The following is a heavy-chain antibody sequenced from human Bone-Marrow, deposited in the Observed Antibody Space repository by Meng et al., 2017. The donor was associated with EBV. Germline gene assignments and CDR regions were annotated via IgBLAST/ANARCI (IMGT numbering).Heavy chain of an antibody. V-gene: IGHV1-69*06. CDR3: ASESGRGYTPDY. CDR1: GGTFSSDA. D-gene: IGHD3-10*01. CDR2: LIPMLGAP. J-gene: IGHJ4*02. Sequence: QVKLVQSGAEVKKPGSSVNVSCKPSGGTFSSDAISWVRQAPGQGLEWMGGLIPMLGAPNYAQKFQDRVTVIADKSTSIHYMELSSLRSDDTAVYYCASESGRGYTPDYWGRGTLVTVSS.